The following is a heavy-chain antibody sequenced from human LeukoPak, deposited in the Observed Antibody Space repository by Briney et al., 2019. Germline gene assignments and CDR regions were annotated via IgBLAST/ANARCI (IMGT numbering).Heavy chain of an antibody. Sequence: GASVKVSCKASGYTFTSYDINWVRQATGQGLEWMGWMNPNSGNTGYAQKFQGRVTMTRNTSTSTAYMELSSLRSEDTAVYYCARGTRGYSYAWPNHHYYYYGMDVWGQGTTVTVSS. V-gene: IGHV1-8*01. J-gene: IGHJ6*02. D-gene: IGHD5-18*01. CDR1: GYTFTSYD. CDR3: ARGTRGYSYAWPNHHYYYYGMDV. CDR2: MNPNSGNT.